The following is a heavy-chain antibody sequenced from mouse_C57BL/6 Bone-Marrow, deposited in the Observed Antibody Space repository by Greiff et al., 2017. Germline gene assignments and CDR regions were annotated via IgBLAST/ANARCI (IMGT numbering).Heavy chain of an antibody. D-gene: IGHD1-1*01. J-gene: IGHJ4*01. V-gene: IGHV5-6*02. CDR3: AGYYYGRGDY. Sequence: EVKVEEPGGDLVKPGGSLKCSCAASGITFSSYGMSWVRQTPDKRLEWVATISSAGSYPYYPHSVKGRFTFPRANATHTLYLRMSSLESEVTAMYYCAGYYYGRGDYWGQGPSVTVSS. CDR1: GITFSSYG. CDR2: ISSAGSYP.